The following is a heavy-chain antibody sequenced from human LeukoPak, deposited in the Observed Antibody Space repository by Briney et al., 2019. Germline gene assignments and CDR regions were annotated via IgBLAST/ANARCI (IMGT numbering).Heavy chain of an antibody. CDR1: GYSFPCYW. Sequence: GESLKISCKASGYSFPCYWIGRVRQMPGKGLEWMGIIDPSDSETRYTPSFQGQVTISVDKSLTTAYLQWNSLKASDTAMYYCARQTAMGRSGDYWGQGTLVTVSS. V-gene: IGHV5-51*01. D-gene: IGHD5-18*01. CDR3: ARQTAMGRSGDY. CDR2: IDPSDSET. J-gene: IGHJ4*02.